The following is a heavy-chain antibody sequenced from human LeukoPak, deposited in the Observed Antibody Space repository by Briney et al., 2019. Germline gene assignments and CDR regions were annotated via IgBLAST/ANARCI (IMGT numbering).Heavy chain of an antibody. CDR2: ISGSGGST. D-gene: IGHD6-13*01. J-gene: IGHJ5*02. CDR1: GFTFSSDA. Sequence: GGSLRLSCAASGFTFSSDAMSWVRQAPGKGLEWVSAISGSGGSTYYADSVKGRFTISRDNSKNTLYLQMNSLRAEDTAVYYCAKDPQQLVSAYNWFDPWGQGTLVTVSS. CDR3: AKDPQQLVSAYNWFDP. V-gene: IGHV3-23*01.